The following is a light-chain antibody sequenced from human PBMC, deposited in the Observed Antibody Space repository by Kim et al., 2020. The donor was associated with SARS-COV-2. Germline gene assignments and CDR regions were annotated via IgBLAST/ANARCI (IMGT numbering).Light chain of an antibody. V-gene: IGKV3-20*01. CDR2: GAS. CDR1: SNNF. CDR3: QQYGSSPKT. Sequence: SNNFLAWYQHKPGQAPRLLIYGASSRATGIPDRVSGSGSGTDFTLTISRLEPEDFAVYFCQQYGSSPKTFGQGTKVDIK. J-gene: IGKJ1*01.